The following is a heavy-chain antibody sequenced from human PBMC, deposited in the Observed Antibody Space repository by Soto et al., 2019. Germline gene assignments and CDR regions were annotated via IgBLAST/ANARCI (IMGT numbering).Heavy chain of an antibody. CDR1: GFTFSSYG. J-gene: IGHJ4*02. Sequence: GGSLRLSCAASGFTFSSYGMHWVRQAPGKGLEWVAVISYDGSNKYYADSVKGRFTISRDNSKNTLYLQMNSLRAEDTAVYYCAKEGTNWNYFDYWGQGTLVTVSS. V-gene: IGHV3-30*18. CDR3: AKEGTNWNYFDY. CDR2: ISYDGSNK. D-gene: IGHD1-20*01.